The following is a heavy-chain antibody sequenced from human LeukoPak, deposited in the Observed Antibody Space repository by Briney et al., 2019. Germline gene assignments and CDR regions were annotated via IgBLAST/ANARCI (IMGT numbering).Heavy chain of an antibody. CDR2: IYYSGST. V-gene: IGHV4-59*01. CDR3: ARARSSWYSNYFDY. Sequence: SEALSLTCTVSGGSISSYYWSWIRPPPGKGLEWIGYIYYSGSTKYNPSLKSRVTISVDTSKNQFSLKLSSVTAADTAVYYCARARSSWYSNYFDYWGQGTLVTVSS. CDR1: GGSISSYY. J-gene: IGHJ4*02. D-gene: IGHD6-13*01.